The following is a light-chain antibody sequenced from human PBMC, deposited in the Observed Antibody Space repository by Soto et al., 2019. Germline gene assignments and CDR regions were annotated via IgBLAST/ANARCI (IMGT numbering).Light chain of an antibody. CDR2: GAF. CDR1: QSVLSK. J-gene: IGKJ3*01. CDR3: QQSYSTFT. Sequence: EIVMTQSPATLSVSPGERATLSCRASQSVLSKLAWYQQKPGQAPRLLIYGAFTGATDIPVRFSGSGSGTEFTLTISSLQSEDFATYYCQQSYSTFTFGPGTKVDIK. V-gene: IGKV3-15*01.